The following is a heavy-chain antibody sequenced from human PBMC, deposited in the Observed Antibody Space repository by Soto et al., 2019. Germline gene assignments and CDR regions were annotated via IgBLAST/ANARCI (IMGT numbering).Heavy chain of an antibody. J-gene: IGHJ4*02. Sequence: GGSLRLSCAASGFTFSSYAMHWVRQAPGKGLEWVAVISYDGSNKYYADSVKGRFTISRDNSKNTLYLQMNSLRAEDTAVYYCARGGLSAVADLYYFDYWGQGTLVTVSS. CDR2: ISYDGSNK. D-gene: IGHD6-19*01. V-gene: IGHV3-30-3*01. CDR1: GFTFSSYA. CDR3: ARGGLSAVADLYYFDY.